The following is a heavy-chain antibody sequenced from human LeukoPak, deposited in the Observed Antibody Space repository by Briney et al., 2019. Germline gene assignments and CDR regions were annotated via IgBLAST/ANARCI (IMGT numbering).Heavy chain of an antibody. CDR1: GGSFSGYY. CDR2: INYSGST. Sequence: SETLSLTCAVYGGSFSGYYWSWIRQPPGKGLEWIGEINYSGSTNYNPSLKSRVTISVDTSKNQFSLKLSSVTAADTAVYYCARFTPQGYGWGGYNRFDPWGQGTLVTVSS. V-gene: IGHV4-34*01. J-gene: IGHJ5*02. CDR3: ARFTPQGYGWGGYNRFDP. D-gene: IGHD3-16*01.